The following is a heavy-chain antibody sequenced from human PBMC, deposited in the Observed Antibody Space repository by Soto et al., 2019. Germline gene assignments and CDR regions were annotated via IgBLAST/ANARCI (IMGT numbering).Heavy chain of an antibody. Sequence: QVQLVQSGAEVKKPGSSVKLSCKASGGTFRSSAISWVRQAPGQGLEWMGGIIPIFPTPDYAQKFQERVTLPADESGGTGHMGVSSLTSEDTAVYYCARDRDRVTLGGNYYYIMDVWGQGTTVTVSS. D-gene: IGHD3-16*01. V-gene: IGHV1-69*12. J-gene: IGHJ6*02. CDR3: ARDRDRVTLGGNYYYIMDV. CDR2: IIPIFPTP. CDR1: GGTFRSSA.